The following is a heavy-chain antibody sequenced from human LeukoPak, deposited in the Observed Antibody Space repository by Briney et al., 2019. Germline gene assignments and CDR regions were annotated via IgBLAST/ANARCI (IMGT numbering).Heavy chain of an antibody. Sequence: SETLSLTCTVSGGSISSYYWSWIRQPPGKGLEWIGYIYYSGSTNYNPSLKSRVTISVDTSKNQFSLKLSSVTSADTAVYYCARDLPTMVRGVIIENWFDPWGQGTLVTVSS. V-gene: IGHV4-59*01. CDR2: IYYSGST. CDR1: GGSISSYY. D-gene: IGHD3-10*01. CDR3: ARDLPTMVRGVIIENWFDP. J-gene: IGHJ5*02.